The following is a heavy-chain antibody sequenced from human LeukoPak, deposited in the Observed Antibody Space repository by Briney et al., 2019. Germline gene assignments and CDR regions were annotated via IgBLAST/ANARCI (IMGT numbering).Heavy chain of an antibody. D-gene: IGHD3-22*01. CDR2: ISGSGGIT. CDR3: AKGTMDGGQYYYDTS. CDR1: GFTFSNYA. V-gene: IGHV3-23*01. Sequence: PGGSLRLSCAASGFTFSNYAMSWVRQAPGKGLEWVSAISGSGGITYYADSVKGRFTISRDNSKNTLFLQMNSLRAEDTAVYYCAKGTMDGGQYYYDTSGGQGALVTVST. J-gene: IGHJ4*02.